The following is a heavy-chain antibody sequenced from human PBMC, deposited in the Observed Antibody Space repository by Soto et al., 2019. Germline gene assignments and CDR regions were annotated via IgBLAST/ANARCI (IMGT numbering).Heavy chain of an antibody. V-gene: IGHV4-30-4*01. J-gene: IGHJ5*02. CDR2: IYYSGST. D-gene: IGHD2-8*02. CDR3: ARTEVLRSNWFDP. CDR1: GGSIAAYY. Sequence: PSETLSLTCTVSGGSIAAYYCSFIGHPPGKGLEWIGYIYYSGSTYYNPSLKSRVTISVDTSKNQFSLKLSSVTAADTAVYYCARTEVLRSNWFDPWGQGTLVTVSS.